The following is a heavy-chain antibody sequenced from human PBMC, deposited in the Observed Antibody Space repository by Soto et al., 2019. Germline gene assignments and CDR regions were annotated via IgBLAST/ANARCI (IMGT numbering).Heavy chain of an antibody. CDR1: GFSLSTGGVG. D-gene: IGHD2-21*01. J-gene: IGHJ4*02. Sequence: QITLKESGPTLVKATQTLTLTCSFSGFSLSTGGVGVAWIRQPPGKALEWLAVIYWDDDKRYNPSLRSRLTTXKXNSKSQVVLTMTNMDPVDTATYFCAHTPFFGDKLDYWGRGTLVTVSS. CDR2: IYWDDDK. V-gene: IGHV2-5*02. CDR3: AHTPFFGDKLDY.